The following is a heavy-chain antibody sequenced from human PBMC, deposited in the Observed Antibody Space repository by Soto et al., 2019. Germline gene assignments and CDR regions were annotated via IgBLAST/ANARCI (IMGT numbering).Heavy chain of an antibody. CDR2: IYYSGST. CDR1: GGSISSGGYY. CDR3: ARGFYDTGGYSSPFDI. V-gene: IGHV4-61*08. J-gene: IGHJ5*02. D-gene: IGHD3-22*01. Sequence: SETLSLTCTVSGGSISSGGYYWSWIRQHPGKGLEWIGYIYYSGSTNYNPSLKSRVTISVATSKNQFSLKLSSVTAAATAVYYCARGFYDTGGYSSPFDIWGQGTLVTVSS.